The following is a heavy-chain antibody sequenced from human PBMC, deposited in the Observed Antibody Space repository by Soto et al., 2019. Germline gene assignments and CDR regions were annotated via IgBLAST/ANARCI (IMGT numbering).Heavy chain of an antibody. CDR3: ARDRRDGYNRDYYYGMDV. Sequence: SETLSLTCTVSGGSISSGGYYWSWIRQHPGKGLEWIGYIYYSGSTYYNPSLKSRVTISVETSKNQFSLKLSSVTAADTAVYYCARDRRDGYNRDYYYGMDVWGQGTTVTVSS. CDR2: IYYSGST. V-gene: IGHV4-31*03. CDR1: GGSISSGGYY. J-gene: IGHJ6*02. D-gene: IGHD5-12*01.